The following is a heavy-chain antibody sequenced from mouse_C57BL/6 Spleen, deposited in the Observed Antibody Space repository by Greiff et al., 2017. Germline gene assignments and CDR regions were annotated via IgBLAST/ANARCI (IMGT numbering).Heavy chain of an antibody. V-gene: IGHV1-18*01. CDR2: INPNNGGT. J-gene: IGHJ4*01. Sequence: EVQLQQSGPELVKPGASVKIPCKASGYTFTDYNMDWVKQSHGKSLEWIGDINPNNGGTIYNQKFKGKATLTVEKSSSTAYMELRSLTSEDTAVYYCARSGFGYVAMDYWGQGTSVTVSS. CDR3: ARSGFGYVAMDY. D-gene: IGHD2-2*01. CDR1: GYTFTDYN.